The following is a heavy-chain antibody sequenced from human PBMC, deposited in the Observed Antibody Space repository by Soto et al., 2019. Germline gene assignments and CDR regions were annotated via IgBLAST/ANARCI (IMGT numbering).Heavy chain of an antibody. J-gene: IGHJ1*01. CDR2: ISGSGDRT. V-gene: IGHV3-23*01. D-gene: IGHD2-15*01. CDR1: GITIRNYP. Sequence: GGSLRLSCAASGITIRNYPMSWVRQAPGKGLDWVSGISGSGDRTYYADSAKGRFTISKDFSKNSLSLQLDSLRVEDTAVYFCVKDDRGNEPIAPLWGQGTLVTVSS. CDR3: VKDDRGNEPIAPL.